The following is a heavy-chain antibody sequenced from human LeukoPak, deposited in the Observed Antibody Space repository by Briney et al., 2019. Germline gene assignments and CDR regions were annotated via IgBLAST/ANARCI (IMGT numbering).Heavy chain of an antibody. D-gene: IGHD3-9*01. CDR2: ISSSSSYI. CDR1: GFTFSSYS. Sequence: PGGSLRLSCAASGFTFSSYSMNWVRQAPGKGLEWVSFISSSSSYIYYADSVKGRFTISRDNAKNSLYLQMNSLRAEDTAVYSCARVLLGMSAFDLWGQGTMVSVSS. V-gene: IGHV3-21*01. J-gene: IGHJ3*01. CDR3: ARVLLGMSAFDL.